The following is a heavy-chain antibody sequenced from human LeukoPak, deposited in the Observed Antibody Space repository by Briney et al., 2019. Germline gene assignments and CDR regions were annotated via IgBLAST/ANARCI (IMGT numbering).Heavy chain of an antibody. CDR2: MNPNSGNT. Sequence: ASVKVSCKASGYTFTSYDINWVRQATGQGLEWMGWMNPNSGNTGYAQKSQGRVTMTRNTSISTAYMELSSLRSEDTAVYYCARGGMARYYYDSSGYSFDPWGQGTLVTVSS. CDR3: ARGGMARYYYDSSGYSFDP. D-gene: IGHD3-22*01. CDR1: GYTFTSYD. J-gene: IGHJ5*02. V-gene: IGHV1-8*01.